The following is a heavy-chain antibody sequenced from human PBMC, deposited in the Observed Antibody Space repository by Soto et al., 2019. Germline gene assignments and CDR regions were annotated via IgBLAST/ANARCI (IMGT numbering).Heavy chain of an antibody. CDR3: ARAYFYCSGGSCYSFSRYYCYMDV. CDR2: IYSGGST. CDR1: GFTVSSNY. V-gene: IGHV3-66*01. Sequence: PGGSLRLSCAASGFTVSSNYMSWVRQAPGKGLEWVSVIYSGGSTYYADSVKGRFTISRDNSKNTLYLQMNSLRAEDTAVYYCARAYFYCSGGSCYSFSRYYCYMDVWGKGTTVTVSS. D-gene: IGHD2-15*01. J-gene: IGHJ6*03.